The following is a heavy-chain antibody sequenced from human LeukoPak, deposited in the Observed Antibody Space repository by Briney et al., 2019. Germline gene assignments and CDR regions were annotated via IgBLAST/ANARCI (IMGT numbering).Heavy chain of an antibody. CDR2: IYTSGST. D-gene: IGHD6-6*01. V-gene: IGHV4-61*02. CDR1: GGSISSGSYY. CDR3: ARDPLYSSSSGTDY. J-gene: IGHJ4*02. Sequence: RSSETLSLTCTVSGGSISSGSYYWSGIRQPAGKGLEWIGRIYTSGSTNYNPSLKSRVTISVDTSKNQFSLKLSSVTAADTAVYYCARDPLYSSSSGTDYWGQGTLVTVSS.